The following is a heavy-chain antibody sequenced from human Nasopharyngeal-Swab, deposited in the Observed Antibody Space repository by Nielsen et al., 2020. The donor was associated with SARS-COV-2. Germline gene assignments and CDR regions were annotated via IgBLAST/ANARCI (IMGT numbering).Heavy chain of an antibody. CDR3: ATHAGWGFDY. CDR2: ISSSSSYI. Sequence: GESLKISCAAPEFTFSSYSMNWVRQAPGKGLECVSSISSSSSYIYYADSVKGRFTISRDNAKNSLYLQMNSLRAEDTAVYYCATHAGWGFDYWGQGTLVTVSS. V-gene: IGHV3-21*04. CDR1: EFTFSSYS. J-gene: IGHJ4*02. D-gene: IGHD6-19*01.